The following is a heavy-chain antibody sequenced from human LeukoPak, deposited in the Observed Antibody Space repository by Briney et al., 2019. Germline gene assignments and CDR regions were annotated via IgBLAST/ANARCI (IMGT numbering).Heavy chain of an antibody. CDR1: GGTFSSYA. CDR3: AQWDYGDYYYFDY. J-gene: IGHJ4*02. V-gene: IGHV1-69*06. D-gene: IGHD4-17*01. Sequence: GASVKVSCKASGGTFSSYAISWVRQAPGQGLEWMGGIIPIFGTANYAQKFQGRVTITADKSTSTAYMALSSLRSEDTAVYYCAQWDYGDYYYFDYWGQGTLVTVSS. CDR2: IIPIFGTA.